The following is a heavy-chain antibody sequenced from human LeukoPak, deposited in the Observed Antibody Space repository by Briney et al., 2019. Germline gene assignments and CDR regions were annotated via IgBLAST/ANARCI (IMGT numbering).Heavy chain of an antibody. V-gene: IGHV4-31*03. D-gene: IGHD2-15*01. J-gene: IGHJ4*02. CDR3: ARGYCSGGSCPSPDSSGYSPPYYFDY. CDR2: IYYSGST. CDR1: GGSISSGGYY. Sequence: PSETLSLTCTVSGGSISSGGYYWSWIRQHPGKGLEWIGYIYYSGSTYYNPSLKSRVTISVDTSKNQFSLKLSSVTAADTAVYYCARGYCSGGSCPSPDSSGYSPPYYFDYWGQGTLVTVSS.